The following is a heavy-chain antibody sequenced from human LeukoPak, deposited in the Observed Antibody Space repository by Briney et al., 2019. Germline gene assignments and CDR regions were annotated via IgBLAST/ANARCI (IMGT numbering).Heavy chain of an antibody. Sequence: PGGSLRLSCAASGFTFSSYAMNWVRQASGKGLEWVSGISGSGGSIYYADSVKGRFTISRDNPKNTLYLQMNSLRADDTAVYYCAKPGGSGWYAYDYWGQGTLVTVSS. CDR3: AKPGGSGWYAYDY. J-gene: IGHJ4*02. CDR1: GFTFSSYA. V-gene: IGHV3-23*01. CDR2: ISGSGGSI. D-gene: IGHD6-19*01.